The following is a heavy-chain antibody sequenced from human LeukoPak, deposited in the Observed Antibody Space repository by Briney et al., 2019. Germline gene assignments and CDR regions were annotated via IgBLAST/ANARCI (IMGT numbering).Heavy chain of an antibody. Sequence: SVKVSCKASGGTFSSYAISWVRQAPGQGLEWMGGIIPIFGTANYAQKFQGRVTITADESTSTAYMELSSLRSEDTAVYYCARDLDPSGYEQYYCMDVWGKGTTVTISS. V-gene: IGHV1-69*01. D-gene: IGHD5-12*01. CDR2: IIPIFGTA. J-gene: IGHJ6*03. CDR1: GGTFSSYA. CDR3: ARDLDPSGYEQYYCMDV.